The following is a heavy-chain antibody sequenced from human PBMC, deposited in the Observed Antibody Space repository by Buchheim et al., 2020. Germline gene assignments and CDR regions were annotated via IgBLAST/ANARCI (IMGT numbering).Heavy chain of an antibody. CDR1: GFTFSIFA. J-gene: IGHJ4*02. D-gene: IGHD3-22*01. CDR2: ISYDGSNK. Sequence: QVQLVESGGGVVQPGRSLRLSCAASGFTFSIFAIHWVRQAPGKGLEWVAVISYDGSNKYYADSVKGRFTISRDNSKNTLFLQMNSLRPEDTAVYYCAKLYYHSGAAGDYWGQGT. CDR3: AKLYYHSGAAGDY. V-gene: IGHV3-30*18.